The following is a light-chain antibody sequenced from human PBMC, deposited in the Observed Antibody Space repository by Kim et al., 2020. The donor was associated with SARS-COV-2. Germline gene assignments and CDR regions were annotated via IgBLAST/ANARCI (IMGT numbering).Light chain of an antibody. J-gene: IGKJ1*01. V-gene: IGKV1-5*03. CDR2: KAS. Sequence: SASGGDRVTITCRASQIISSWLAWYQQKPGKAPKLLIYKASSLESGVPSRFSGSGSGTEFTLTISSRQPDDFATYYCQKYNSYSTFGQGTKVDIK. CDR3: QKYNSYST. CDR1: QIISSW.